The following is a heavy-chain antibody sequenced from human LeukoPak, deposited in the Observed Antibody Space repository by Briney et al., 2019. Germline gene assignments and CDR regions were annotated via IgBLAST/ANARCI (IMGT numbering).Heavy chain of an antibody. V-gene: IGHV3-23*01. J-gene: IGHJ3*02. Sequence: PGGSLRLSCAASGFTFSSYVMSWVRQAPGKGLEWVSVISGSGGSTDYADSVKGRFTISRDNSKNTLYLQMNSLRAEDTAVYYCAKDGFLLWRGAFDIWGQGTMVTVSS. D-gene: IGHD2-21*01. CDR2: ISGSGGST. CDR3: AKDGFLLWRGAFDI. CDR1: GFTFSSYV.